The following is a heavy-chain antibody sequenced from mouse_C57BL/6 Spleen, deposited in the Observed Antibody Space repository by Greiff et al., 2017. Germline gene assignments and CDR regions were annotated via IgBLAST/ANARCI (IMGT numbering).Heavy chain of an antibody. V-gene: IGHV1-55*01. CDR1: GYTFTSYW. CDR2: IYPGSGST. CDR3: AIEDSSGYSWFAY. D-gene: IGHD3-2*02. J-gene: IGHJ3*01. Sequence: QVQLKQPGAELVKPGASVKMSCKASGYTFTSYWITWVKQRPGQGLEWIGAIYPGSGSTNYNEKFKSKATLTVDTSSSTAYMQLSSLTSEDSAVYYCAIEDSSGYSWFAYWGQGTLVTVSA.